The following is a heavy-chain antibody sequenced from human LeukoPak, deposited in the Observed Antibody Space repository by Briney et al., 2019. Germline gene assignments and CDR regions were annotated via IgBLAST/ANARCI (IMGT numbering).Heavy chain of an antibody. D-gene: IGHD3-9*01. CDR3: AKGRRYNILTGYYVSEVDP. V-gene: IGHV3-23*01. Sequence: GGSLRLSCAASGFTFSSYAMNWVRQAPGKGLEGVSTITGSGGTTYNADSVKGRFTIARDNSKNMLYLQMNSLRAEDTAVYYCAKGRRYNILTGYYVSEVDPWGQGTLVTVSS. CDR2: ITGSGGTT. J-gene: IGHJ5*02. CDR1: GFTFSSYA.